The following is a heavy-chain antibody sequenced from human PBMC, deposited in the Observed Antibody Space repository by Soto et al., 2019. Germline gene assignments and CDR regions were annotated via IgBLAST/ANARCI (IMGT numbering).Heavy chain of an antibody. D-gene: IGHD3-3*01. Sequence: PSETLSLTCTVSGGSISSGGYYWSWIRQHPGKGLEWIGYIYYSGSTYYNPSLKSRVTISVDTSKNQFSLKLSSVTAADTAVYYCARAHYLEWLPSRYYYYGMDVWGQGTTVTVSS. J-gene: IGHJ6*02. CDR1: GGSISSGGYY. CDR2: IYYSGST. V-gene: IGHV4-31*03. CDR3: ARAHYLEWLPSRYYYYGMDV.